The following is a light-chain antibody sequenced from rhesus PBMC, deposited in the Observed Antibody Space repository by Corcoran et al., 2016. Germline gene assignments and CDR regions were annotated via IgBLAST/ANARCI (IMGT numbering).Light chain of an antibody. CDR3: LQYSSSPYS. V-gene: IGKV1-22*01. Sequence: DIQMTQSPSSLSASVGDTVTITCRASQSISSWLDWYQQKPGKAPKLLIYTAARLQSGVPSRFSCSGSGTDFTLTISSLQPEDFASYYCLQYSSSPYSFGQGTKVEIK. CDR1: QSISSW. J-gene: IGKJ2*01. CDR2: TAA.